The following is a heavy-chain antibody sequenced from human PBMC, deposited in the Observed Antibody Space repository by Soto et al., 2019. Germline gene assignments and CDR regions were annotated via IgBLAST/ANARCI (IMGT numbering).Heavy chain of an antibody. V-gene: IGHV3-74*01. CDR2: GNDDGTFT. J-gene: IGHJ4*01. CDR1: GFTFNMYW. D-gene: IGHD3-10*01. CDR3: TRGPRATSYGKGAH. Sequence: PGVTLRLSCTASGFTFNMYWMYWVWHVQGKGLAWVSRGNDDGTFTDYAVSGRGRFTVSRDNARDTLYLLMMDLIYADTGLYFRTRGPRATSYGKGAHWGPGNHFTVS.